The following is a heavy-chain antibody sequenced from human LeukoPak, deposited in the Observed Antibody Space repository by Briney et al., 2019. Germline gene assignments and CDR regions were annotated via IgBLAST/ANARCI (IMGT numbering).Heavy chain of an antibody. V-gene: IGHV1-2*02. CDR3: ARSPSDIVVVPAATNWFDP. J-gene: IGHJ5*02. Sequence: ASVKVSCEASGYTFTGYYMHWVRQAPGQGLEWMGWINPNSGGTNYAQKFQGRVTMTRDTSISTAYMELSRLRSDDTAVYYCARSPSDIVVVPAATNWFDPWGQGTLVTVSS. CDR1: GYTFTGYY. CDR2: INPNSGGT. D-gene: IGHD2-2*01.